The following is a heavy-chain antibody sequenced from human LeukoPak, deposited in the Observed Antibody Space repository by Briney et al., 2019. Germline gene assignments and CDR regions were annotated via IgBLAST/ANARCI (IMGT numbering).Heavy chain of an antibody. Sequence: PGGSLRLSCAASGFTFSNHAMTWVRQAPGKGLEWVSIIYNDGSTYCADSMKGRFTISRDNAKNSVYVQMTSLRDEDTAVYYCARGNYGCFDFWGQGTLVTVSS. D-gene: IGHD3-10*01. CDR1: GFTFSNHA. CDR3: ARGNYGCFDF. CDR2: IYNDGST. V-gene: IGHV3-66*01. J-gene: IGHJ4*02.